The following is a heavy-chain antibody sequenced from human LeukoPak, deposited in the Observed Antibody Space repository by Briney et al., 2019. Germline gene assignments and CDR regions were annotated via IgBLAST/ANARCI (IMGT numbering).Heavy chain of an antibody. D-gene: IGHD3-16*01. Sequence: SETLSLTCAVYGGSFSGYYWSWIRQPPGKGLEWIGSIYYSGSTYYNPSLKSRVTISVDTSKNQFSLKLSSVTAADTAVYYCARHYGPWGQGTLVTVSS. V-gene: IGHV4-34*01. CDR1: GGSFSGYY. CDR2: IYYSGST. J-gene: IGHJ5*02. CDR3: ARHYGP.